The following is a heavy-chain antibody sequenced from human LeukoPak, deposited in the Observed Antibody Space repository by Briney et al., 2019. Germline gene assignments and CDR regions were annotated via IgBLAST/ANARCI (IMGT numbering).Heavy chain of an antibody. CDR3: ARGTPHYDILPGLVIAGIPYFDY. CDR1: GYTFTSYD. D-gene: IGHD3-9*01. V-gene: IGHV1-8*01. CDR2: MNPNSGNT. J-gene: IGHJ4*02. Sequence: GASVKVSCKASGYTFTSYDINWVRQATGQGLEWMGWMNPNSGNTGYAQKFQGRVTMTRNTSISTAYMEPSSLRSEDAAVYYYARGTPHYDILPGLVIAGIPYFDYWGKGTLVTVSS.